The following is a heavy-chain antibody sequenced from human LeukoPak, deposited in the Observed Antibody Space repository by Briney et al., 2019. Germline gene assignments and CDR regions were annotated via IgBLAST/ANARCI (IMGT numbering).Heavy chain of an antibody. Sequence: GASVKVSCKASGYTFTSYDINWVRQATGQGLEWMGWMNPNSGNTGYAQKFQVRVTMTRNTSITTAYMELSSLRSEDTAVYYCARGPERSRYGSGSSWFDPWGQGTLVTVSS. CDR1: GYTFTSYD. V-gene: IGHV1-8*01. CDR3: ARGPERSRYGSGSSWFDP. J-gene: IGHJ5*02. CDR2: MNPNSGNT. D-gene: IGHD3-10*01.